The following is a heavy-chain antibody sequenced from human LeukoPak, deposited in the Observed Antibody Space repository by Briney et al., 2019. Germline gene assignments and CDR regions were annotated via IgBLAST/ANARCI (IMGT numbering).Heavy chain of an antibody. Sequence: GGSLRLSCAASGFTFSSYWMHWVRQAPGKGLMWVSRINSDGRGTNYADSVKGRFTISRDNGKNSLYLQMNRLRAEDTAVYYCARPRGCGSSRCNNFDYWGQGTLVTVSS. CDR3: ARPRGCGSSRCNNFDY. V-gene: IGHV3-74*01. CDR2: INSDGRGT. CDR1: GFTFSSYW. J-gene: IGHJ4*02. D-gene: IGHD2-2*01.